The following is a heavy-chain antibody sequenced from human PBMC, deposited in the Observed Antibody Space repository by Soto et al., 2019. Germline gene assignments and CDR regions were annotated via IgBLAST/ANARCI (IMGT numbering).Heavy chain of an antibody. Sequence: SETLSLTCTVSGGSVSSGSYYWSWIRQPPGKGLEWIGYIYYSGSTNYNPSLKSRVTIPVDTSKNQFSLKLSSVTAADTAVYYCARVMIAAAGIYYYYYYGMDVWGQGTTVTVS. D-gene: IGHD6-13*01. J-gene: IGHJ6*02. CDR1: GGSVSSGSYY. CDR2: IYYSGST. V-gene: IGHV4-61*01. CDR3: ARVMIAAAGIYYYYYYGMDV.